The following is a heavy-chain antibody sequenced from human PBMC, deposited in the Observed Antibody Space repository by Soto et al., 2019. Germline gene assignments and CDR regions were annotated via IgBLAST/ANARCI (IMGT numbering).Heavy chain of an antibody. CDR1: GCTFTSYA. CDR3: ARTYCSSTSCYGYYYYYMDV. D-gene: IGHD2-2*01. CDR2: INAGNGNT. Sequence: ASVKVSCKASGCTFTSYAMHWVRQAPGQRLEWMGWINAGNGNTKYSQKFQGRVTITRDTSASTAYMELSSLRSEDTAVYYCARTYCSSTSCYGYYYYYMDVWGKGTTVTVSS. J-gene: IGHJ6*03. V-gene: IGHV1-3*01.